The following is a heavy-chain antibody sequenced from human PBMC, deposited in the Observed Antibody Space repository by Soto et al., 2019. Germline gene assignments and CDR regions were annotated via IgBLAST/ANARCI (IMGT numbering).Heavy chain of an antibody. J-gene: IGHJ4*02. D-gene: IGHD4-17*01. CDR2: IYYSGST. CDR3: ARSQRSYGDYDY. CDR1: GGSFSGYY. Sequence: SETLSLTCAVYGGSFSGYYWSWIRQHPGKGLEWIGYIYYSGSTCYNPSLKSRVTISVDTSKNQFSLKLSSVTAADTAVYYCARSQRSYGDYDYWGQGTLVTVSS. V-gene: IGHV4-31*11.